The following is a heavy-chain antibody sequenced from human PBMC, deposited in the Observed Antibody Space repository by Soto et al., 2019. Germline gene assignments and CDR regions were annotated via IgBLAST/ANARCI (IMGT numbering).Heavy chain of an antibody. V-gene: IGHV4-30-4*01. J-gene: IGHJ4*02. Sequence: SETLSLTCTVSGGSISSGDSYWSWIRQPPGKGLEWIGYIYYSGSTYYNPSLKSRVTISVDTSKNQFSLKLTSVTAADTAVYYCARFPNYDDSDYDLFFFDSWGQGTPVTVSS. D-gene: IGHD4-17*01. CDR1: GGSISSGDSY. CDR2: IYYSGST. CDR3: ARFPNYDDSDYDLFFFDS.